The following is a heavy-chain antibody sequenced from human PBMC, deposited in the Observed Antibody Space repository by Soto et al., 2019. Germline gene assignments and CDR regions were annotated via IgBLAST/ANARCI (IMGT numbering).Heavy chain of an antibody. CDR1: GYTFSNFW. CDR3: ARSPRSSPYFDY. D-gene: IGHD6-13*01. Sequence: PGESLKISCQSSGYTFSNFWIGWVRQLPGKGLEWMGIISPGDHETRYSPSFHGKVTISADRSFNTAYLQWNSLEASDTAFYSCARSPRSSPYFDYWGQGALVTVSS. J-gene: IGHJ4*02. V-gene: IGHV5-51*01. CDR2: ISPGDHET.